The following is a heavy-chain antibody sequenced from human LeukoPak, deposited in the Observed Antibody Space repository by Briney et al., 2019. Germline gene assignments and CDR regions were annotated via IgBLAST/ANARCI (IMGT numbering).Heavy chain of an antibody. D-gene: IGHD3-22*01. Sequence: PSETLSLTCTVSGGSISSSSYSWGWIRQPPGKGLEWIGSIYYSGSTYYNPSLKSRVTISVDTSKNQFSLKLSSVTAADTAVYYCARHQDTYYYDSSGFVDYWGQGTLVTVSS. CDR1: GGSISSSSYS. CDR2: IYYSGST. CDR3: ARHQDTYYYDSSGFVDY. V-gene: IGHV4-39*01. J-gene: IGHJ4*02.